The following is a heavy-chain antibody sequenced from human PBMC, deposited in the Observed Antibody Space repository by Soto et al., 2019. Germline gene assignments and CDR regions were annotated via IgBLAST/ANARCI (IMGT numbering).Heavy chain of an antibody. V-gene: IGHV3-74*01. J-gene: IGHJ2*01. Sequence: GGSLRLSCAASGFTFGSYWMHCVRQAPGKGLVWVSRINSDGSSTSYADSVKGRFTISRDNAKNTLYLQMNSLRAEDTAVYYCERGGSLNWYFDLWGRGTLVTVSS. D-gene: IGHD1-26*01. CDR3: ERGGSLNWYFDL. CDR2: INSDGSST. CDR1: GFTFGSYW.